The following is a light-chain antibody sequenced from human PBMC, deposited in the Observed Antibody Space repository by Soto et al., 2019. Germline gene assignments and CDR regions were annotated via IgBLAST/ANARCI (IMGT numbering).Light chain of an antibody. CDR2: GAS. CDR1: QSLSTY. J-gene: IGKJ3*01. CDR3: QLLSDWPPT. V-gene: IGKV3-11*01. Sequence: EIVLTQSPATLSLSPGERATLSCRASQSLSTYLAWYQQKPGQAPRLLIFGASNRATGIPTRFSGSGSGTDFTLTISCLGPDDFAVYYCQLLSDWPPTFGPGTKVDF.